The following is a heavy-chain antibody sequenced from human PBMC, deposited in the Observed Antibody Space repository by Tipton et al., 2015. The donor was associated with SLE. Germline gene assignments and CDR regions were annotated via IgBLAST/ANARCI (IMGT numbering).Heavy chain of an antibody. Sequence: TLSLTCALYGGSFSDYYWSWIRQPPGKGLEWIGEINHSGSTNYNPSLKSRVTISVDTSKNQFSLKLSSVTAADTAVYYCAKADGVVGGQVPYWYFDLWGRGTLVTVSS. V-gene: IGHV4-34*01. CDR1: GGSFSDYY. CDR3: AKADGVVGGQVPYWYFDL. J-gene: IGHJ2*01. D-gene: IGHD2-21*01. CDR2: INHSGST.